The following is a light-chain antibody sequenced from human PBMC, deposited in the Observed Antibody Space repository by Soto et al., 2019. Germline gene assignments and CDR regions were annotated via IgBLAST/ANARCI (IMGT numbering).Light chain of an antibody. CDR2: SNN. J-gene: IGLJ1*01. CDR1: SSNIRSNY. CDR3: GTWDSGLTVFV. Sequence: QSVLTQPPSVSAAPGQKVTISCSGSSSNIRSNYVSWYQQLPGTAPKLLIFSNNERPSGIPDRLSGSKSGTSATLGITGLQTGDEADYYCGTWDSGLTVFVFGTGTKVTVL. V-gene: IGLV1-51*01.